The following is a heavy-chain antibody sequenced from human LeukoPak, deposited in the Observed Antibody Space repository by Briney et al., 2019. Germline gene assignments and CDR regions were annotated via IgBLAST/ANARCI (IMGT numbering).Heavy chain of an antibody. CDR3: TRSLTGSPFDY. V-gene: IGHV3-49*04. J-gene: IGHJ4*02. CDR2: IRSKVYGGTT. Sequence: GSLGLSCSASGFTFDNYVMSWVRQAPGKGLEWISLIRSKVYGGTTEYAASVQGRFSISRDDSKSIAYLQMNSLETDDTAVYYCTRSLTGSPFDYWGLGTLVTVSS. D-gene: IGHD7-27*01. CDR1: GFTFDNYV.